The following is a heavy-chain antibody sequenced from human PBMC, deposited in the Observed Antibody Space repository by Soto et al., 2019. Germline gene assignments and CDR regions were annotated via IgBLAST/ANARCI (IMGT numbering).Heavy chain of an antibody. CDR1: GFTFSNYW. V-gene: IGHV3-74*01. D-gene: IGHD6-25*01. Sequence: EVQLVESAGGLVQRGGSLRLACAASGFTFSNYWMHWVRQSPGRGLVWVSRIKTDGSDTHYADSVTGRFTTSRDNAKSTLYLQMSSLRDEDTAVYYCARPRTSGWAYDIWGQGTMVIVSS. J-gene: IGHJ3*02. CDR2: IKTDGSDT. CDR3: ARPRTSGWAYDI.